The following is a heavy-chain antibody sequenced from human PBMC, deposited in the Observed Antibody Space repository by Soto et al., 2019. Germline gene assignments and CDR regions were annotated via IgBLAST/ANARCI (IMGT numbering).Heavy chain of an antibody. V-gene: IGHV4-59*01. CDR2: IYYSGST. CDR3: ARTVSTYAFDI. D-gene: IGHD3-16*01. J-gene: IGHJ3*02. Sequence: QVQLQESGPGLVKPSETLSLTCTVSGGSISSYYWSWIRQPPGKGLEWSGYIYYSGSTNYNPSLMGRVTRSVDTAKNQFSRKLSSVTAADTAVYYCARTVSTYAFDIWGQGTMVTVSS. CDR1: GGSISSYY.